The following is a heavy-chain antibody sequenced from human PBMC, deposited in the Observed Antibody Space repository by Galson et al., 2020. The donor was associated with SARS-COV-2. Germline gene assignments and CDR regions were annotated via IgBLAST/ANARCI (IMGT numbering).Heavy chain of an antibody. CDR3: ARISGYSSSWRSYYYYGMDV. J-gene: IGHJ6*02. CDR2: IYYSGST. CDR1: GGSISSSSYY. Sequence: SETLSLTCTVSGGSISSSSYYWGWIRQPPGKGLEWIGSIYYSGSTYYNPSLKSRVTISVDTSKNQFSLKLSSVTAADTAVYYCARISGYSSSWRSYYYYGMDVWGQGTTVTVSS. V-gene: IGHV4-39*07. D-gene: IGHD6-13*01.